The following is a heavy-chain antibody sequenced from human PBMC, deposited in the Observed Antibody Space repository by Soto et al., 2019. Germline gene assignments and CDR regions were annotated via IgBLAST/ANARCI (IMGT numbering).Heavy chain of an antibody. D-gene: IGHD3-10*01. J-gene: IGHJ6*03. V-gene: IGHV1-69*13. Sequence: ASVKVSCKASGGTFSSYAISWVRQAPGQGLEWMGGIIPIFGTANYAQKFQGRVTITADESTSTAYMELSSLRSEDTAVYYCARHVLLWFGEPKGSYYYYYMDVWGKGTTVTVSS. CDR3: ARHVLLWFGEPKGSYYYYYMDV. CDR2: IIPIFGTA. CDR1: GGTFSSYA.